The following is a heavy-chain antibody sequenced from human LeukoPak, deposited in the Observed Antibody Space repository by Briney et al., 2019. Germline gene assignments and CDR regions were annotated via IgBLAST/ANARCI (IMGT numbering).Heavy chain of an antibody. D-gene: IGHD2-15*01. V-gene: IGHV3-11*01. J-gene: IGHJ4*02. CDR2: ISSSGITI. Sequence: KPGGSLRLSCAASGFSFTDYYMTWIRQAPGMGLEGVSYISSSGITIYYGDSVKGRFTISRDNTKNSLYLQMTSLRAEDTAIYYCARAVVVIGATPNYWGQGTLVTVSS. CDR3: ARAVVVIGATPNY. CDR1: GFSFTDYY.